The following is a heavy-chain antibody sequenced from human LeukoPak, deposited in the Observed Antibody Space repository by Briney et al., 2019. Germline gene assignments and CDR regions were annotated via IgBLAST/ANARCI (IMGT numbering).Heavy chain of an antibody. V-gene: IGHV3-7*01. CDR3: ARDVSGALDF. CDR1: GFPFSRYW. CDR2: IRGDAGDK. J-gene: IGHJ4*02. D-gene: IGHD6-19*01. Sequence: GGSLILSCAATGFPFSRYWMALVRPAPGKGLEWVANIRGDAGDKGYADSVKGRFTISRDNGKNSLYLQMNSLTDEDTAVYDCARDVSGALDFWGQGTLLIVSS.